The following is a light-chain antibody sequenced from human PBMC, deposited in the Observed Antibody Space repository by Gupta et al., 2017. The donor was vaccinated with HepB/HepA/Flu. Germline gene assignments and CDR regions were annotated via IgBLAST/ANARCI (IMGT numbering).Light chain of an antibody. J-gene: IGKJ1*01. V-gene: IGKV1-5*03. CDR2: KAS. CDR1: QSISTW. CDR3: QQDNTSPST. Sequence: DIQMTQSPSTLSASVGDRVTITCRASQSISTWLAWYQQKPGKAPNLLIYKASSLESGVPSRFSGSGSGTEFTLTISSLQPDDFATYFCQQDNTSPSTFGQGTKVEIK.